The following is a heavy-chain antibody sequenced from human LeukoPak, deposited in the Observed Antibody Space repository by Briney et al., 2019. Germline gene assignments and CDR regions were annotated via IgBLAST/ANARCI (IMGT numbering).Heavy chain of an antibody. J-gene: IGHJ6*02. D-gene: IGHD3-9*01. CDR1: GFTLDDYA. CDR2: ISWNSGSI. CDR3: TKDRGGKDYDILTGYYKRYYYYGMDV. V-gene: IGHV3-9*01. Sequence: GGSLRLACAASGFTLDDYAMHWVLQAPGKGLGWVSGISWNSGSIGYADSVKGRFTISRDNAKNSLYLQINSLRAEDTALYYCTKDRGGKDYDILTGYYKRYYYYGMDVWGQGTTVTVSS.